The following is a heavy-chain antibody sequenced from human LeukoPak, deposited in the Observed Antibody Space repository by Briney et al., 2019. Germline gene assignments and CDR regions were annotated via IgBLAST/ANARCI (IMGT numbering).Heavy chain of an antibody. CDR1: GFVLSDYG. CDR2: IRQDGSEK. J-gene: IGHJ3*01. D-gene: IGHD2/OR15-2a*01. CDR3: ARAGYYGDDAFDL. Sequence: GGSLRLSCAASGFVLSDYGMHWVRQAPGKGLEWVANIRQDGSEKYYVDSVKGRLTISRDNAKNSLYLQMNSLRAEDTGIYYCARAGYYGDDAFDLWGQGTMVTVSS. V-gene: IGHV3-7*01.